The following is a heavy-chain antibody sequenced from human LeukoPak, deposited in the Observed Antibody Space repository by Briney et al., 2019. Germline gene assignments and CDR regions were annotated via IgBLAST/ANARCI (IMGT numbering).Heavy chain of an antibody. D-gene: IGHD3-10*01. CDR2: ISYDGSNK. Sequence: GGSLRLSCAASGFTFSSYAMHWVRQAPGKGLEWVAVISYDGSNKYYADSVKGRFTISRDNSKNTLYLQMNSLRAEDTAVYYCARVEDGYYGSGSYFFDYWGQGTLVTVSS. CDR1: GFTFSSYA. V-gene: IGHV3-30-3*01. CDR3: ARVEDGYYGSGSYFFDY. J-gene: IGHJ4*02.